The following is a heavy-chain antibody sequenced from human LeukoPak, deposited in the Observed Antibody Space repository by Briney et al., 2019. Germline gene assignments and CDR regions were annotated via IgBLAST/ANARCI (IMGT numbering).Heavy chain of an antibody. Sequence: PGGSLRLSCAASGFTVSSNYMSWVREVPGKGLEWVSVIYSDGTISYADSVKGRFTISRDNSENTLYLQMNSLRVEDTAVYYCAREVGGGASGQWGQGTLVTASS. CDR1: GFTVSSNY. D-gene: IGHD3-16*01. CDR2: IYSDGTI. J-gene: IGHJ4*02. CDR3: AREVGGGASGQ. V-gene: IGHV3-66*01.